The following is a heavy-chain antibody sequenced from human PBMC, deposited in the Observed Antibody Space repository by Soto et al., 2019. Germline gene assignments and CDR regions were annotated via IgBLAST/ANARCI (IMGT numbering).Heavy chain of an antibody. Sequence: GASVKVSCKASGGTFSSYAISWVRQAPGQGLEWMGGIIPIFGTANYAQKFQGRVTITADESTSTAYMELSSLRSEDTAVYYCARVPGVWFGEDYFDYWGQGTLVTVSS. V-gene: IGHV1-69*13. CDR1: GGTFSSYA. J-gene: IGHJ4*02. D-gene: IGHD3-10*01. CDR3: ARVPGVWFGEDYFDY. CDR2: IIPIFGTA.